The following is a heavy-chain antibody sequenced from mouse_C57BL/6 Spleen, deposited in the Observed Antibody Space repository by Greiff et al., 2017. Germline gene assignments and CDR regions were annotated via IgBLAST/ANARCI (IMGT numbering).Heavy chain of an antibody. CDR3: TRGGGNYFYFDY. CDR1: GYTFTDYE. CDR2: IDPETGGT. Sequence: QVQLKESGAELVRPGASVTLSCKASGYTFTDYEMHWVKQTPVHGLEWIGAIDPETGGTAYNQKFKGKAILTADKSSSTAYMELRSLTSEDSAVYCCTRGGGNYFYFDYWGQGTTLTVSS. J-gene: IGHJ2*01. D-gene: IGHD1-1*02. V-gene: IGHV1-15*01.